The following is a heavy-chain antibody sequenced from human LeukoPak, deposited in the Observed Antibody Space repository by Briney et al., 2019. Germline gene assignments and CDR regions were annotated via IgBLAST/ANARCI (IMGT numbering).Heavy chain of an antibody. D-gene: IGHD2-2*02. J-gene: IGHJ4*02. V-gene: IGHV3-30*02. Sequence: GGSLRLSCAASGFTFDQYGMHWVRQAPGKGLEWVAFIRYDGSNKYYADSVKGRFTISRDNSKNTLYLQMNSLRAEDTALFYCASAGPDPYPFDYWGQGTLVTVSS. CDR1: GFTFDQYG. CDR3: ASAGPDPYPFDY. CDR2: IRYDGSNK.